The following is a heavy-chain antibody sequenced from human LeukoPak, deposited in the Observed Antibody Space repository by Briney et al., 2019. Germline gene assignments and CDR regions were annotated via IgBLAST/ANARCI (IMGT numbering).Heavy chain of an antibody. CDR1: GNHLRIRNYH. Sequence: TLCLTRTFCGNHLRIRNYHWGWIPQPPAKGLEWIGSIHYSGSTYYNPSLKSRVTISVDTSKNQFSLNLRSVTAADTAVYYCARPNNPNSSGWYVKFWGQGTLVTVSS. CDR2: IHYSGST. CDR3: ARPNNPNSSGWYVKF. D-gene: IGHD6-19*01. V-gene: IGHV4-39*01. J-gene: IGHJ4*02.